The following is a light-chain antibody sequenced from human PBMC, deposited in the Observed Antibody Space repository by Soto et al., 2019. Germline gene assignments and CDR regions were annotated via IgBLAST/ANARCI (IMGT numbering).Light chain of an antibody. J-gene: IGLJ6*01. CDR3: SSYAGSNNYV. CDR1: SSDVGGYNY. V-gene: IGLV2-8*01. Sequence: QSVLTQPPSASGSPGQSVTISCTGTSSDVGGYNYVSWFQQHPGKAPKLMIYEVNKRPSGVPDRFSGSKSGNTASLTVSGLQADDGADYYCSSYAGSNNYVFGSGTKGTVX. CDR2: EVN.